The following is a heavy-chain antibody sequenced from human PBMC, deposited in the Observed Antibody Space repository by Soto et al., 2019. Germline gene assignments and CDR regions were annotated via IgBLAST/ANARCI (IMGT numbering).Heavy chain of an antibody. V-gene: IGHV3-15*01. Sequence: EVQLVESGGGLVKPGGSLRLSCAASGFTFSNAWMSWVRQAPGKWLEWGGRIKRKTDGGTTDYAAPVKGRFTIPRDDSNNPLYLQMNSLKTEDAAVYYCTTDPESPGLWLDHYYYCYGMDVRGQGTTGTVSS. D-gene: IGHD2-21*01. CDR1: GFTFSNAW. CDR2: IKRKTDGGTT. CDR3: TTDPESPGLWLDHYYYCYGMDV. J-gene: IGHJ6*02.